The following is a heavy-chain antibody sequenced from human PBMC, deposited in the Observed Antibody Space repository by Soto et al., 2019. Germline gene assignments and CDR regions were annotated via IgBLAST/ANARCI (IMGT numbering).Heavy chain of an antibody. CDR2: IPYDGSDK. D-gene: IGHD3-16*02. CDR1: GFPFSSYA. J-gene: IGHJ6*02. CDR3: AKDIGTAYYYYYGMDV. V-gene: IGHV3-30-3*01. Sequence: GGSMRLSCAAAGFPFSSYAMHWVRQAPGKGLEWVAVIPYDGSDKYYADSVKGRFTISRDNSKNTLHLQMNSLRAEDTAVYYCAKDIGTAYYYYYGMDVWGQGTTVTVSS.